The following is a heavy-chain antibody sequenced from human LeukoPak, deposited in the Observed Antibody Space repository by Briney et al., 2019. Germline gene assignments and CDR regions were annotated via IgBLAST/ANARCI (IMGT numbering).Heavy chain of an antibody. CDR1: GFTFSSYS. J-gene: IGHJ4*02. D-gene: IGHD1-26*01. CDR3: AKEKLRGYYFDY. Sequence: GGSLKLSCAASGFTFSSYSMNWVRQAPGKGLEWVAFIRYDGSNKYYADSVKGRFTISRDKSKNTLYLQMNSLRAEDTAVYYCAKEKLRGYYFDYWGQGTLVTVSS. V-gene: IGHV3-30*02. CDR2: IRYDGSNK.